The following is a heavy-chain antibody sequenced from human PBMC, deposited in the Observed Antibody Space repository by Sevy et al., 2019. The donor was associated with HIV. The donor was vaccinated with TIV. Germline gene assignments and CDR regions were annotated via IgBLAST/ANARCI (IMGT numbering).Heavy chain of an antibody. V-gene: IGHV3-23*01. CDR1: GFTFSSYA. CDR3: AGARYDSSGSFDAFDV. D-gene: IGHD3-22*01. J-gene: IGHJ3*01. Sequence: GGSLRLSCTASGFTFSSYAMNWVRQAPGKGLEWVSTIFRSGDVTYYADSVKGRFTISRDNSRNTLYLQMNSLRADDTAVYYWAGARYDSSGSFDAFDVWGQGTMVTVSS. CDR2: IFRSGDVT.